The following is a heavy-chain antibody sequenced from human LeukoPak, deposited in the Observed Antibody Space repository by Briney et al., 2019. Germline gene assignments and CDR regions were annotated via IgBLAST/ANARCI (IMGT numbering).Heavy chain of an antibody. D-gene: IGHD4-17*01. Sequence: ASVKVSCKASGYTFSSYGISWVRQAPGQGLEWMGWINPNSGGTNYEQQFQGRVTMTRDTSISTAYMELSSLRSDDTAVYYCARGGGTVTTLGYWGQGTLVTVSS. CDR2: INPNSGGT. CDR1: GYTFSSYG. V-gene: IGHV1-2*02. CDR3: ARGGGTVTTLGY. J-gene: IGHJ4*02.